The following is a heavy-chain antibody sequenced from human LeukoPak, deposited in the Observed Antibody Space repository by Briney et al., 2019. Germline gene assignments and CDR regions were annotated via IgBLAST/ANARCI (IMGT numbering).Heavy chain of an antibody. D-gene: IGHD2-2*01. CDR1: GGTFSSYA. Sequence: SVKVSCKASGGTFSSYAISWVRQAPGQGLEWMGGIIPIFGTANYAQKFQGRVTITTDESTSTAYMELSSLRSEDTAVYYCARDRDIVAVLAGSSRAFDISGQGTMVTVYS. CDR3: ARDRDIVAVLAGSSRAFDI. J-gene: IGHJ3*02. V-gene: IGHV1-69*05. CDR2: IIPIFGTA.